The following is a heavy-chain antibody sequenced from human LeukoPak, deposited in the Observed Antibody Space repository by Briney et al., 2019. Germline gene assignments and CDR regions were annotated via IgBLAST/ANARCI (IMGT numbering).Heavy chain of an antibody. CDR2: IYYSGST. CDR3: ARRKVVNNWFDP. CDR1: GGSISSSSYY. D-gene: IGHD2-2*01. V-gene: IGHV4-39*01. Sequence: SETLSLTCTVSGGSISSSSYYWGSIRQPPGKGLEWIGSIYYSGSTYYNPSLKSRVTISVDTSKNQFSLKLSSVTAADTAVYYCARRKVVNNWFDPWGQGTLVTVSS. J-gene: IGHJ5*02.